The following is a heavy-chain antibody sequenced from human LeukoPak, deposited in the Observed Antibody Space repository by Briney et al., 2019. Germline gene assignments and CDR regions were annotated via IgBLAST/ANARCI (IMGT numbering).Heavy chain of an antibody. Sequence: SETLSLTCTVSGGSISSDNYYWGWIRQPPGKGLEWIGSIYYSGSTYYNPSLKSRVTISVDTSKNQFSLKLSSVTAADTAVYYCARQRYCTSTSCYTDYWGQGTLVTVSS. CDR1: GGSISSDNYY. CDR2: IYYSGST. J-gene: IGHJ4*02. CDR3: ARQRYCTSTSCYTDY. D-gene: IGHD2-2*02. V-gene: IGHV4-39*01.